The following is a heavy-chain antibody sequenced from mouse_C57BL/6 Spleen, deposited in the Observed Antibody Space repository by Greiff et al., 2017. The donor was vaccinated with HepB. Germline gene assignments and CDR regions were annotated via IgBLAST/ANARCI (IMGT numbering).Heavy chain of an antibody. CDR3: ARGALSYAMDY. CDR2: IYPGDGDT. V-gene: IGHV1-80*01. D-gene: IGHD1-3*01. CDR1: GYAFSSYW. J-gene: IGHJ4*01. Sequence: VHLVESGAELVKPGASVKISCKASGYAFSSYWMNWVKQRPGKGLEWIGQIYPGDGDTNYNGKFKGKATLTADKSSSTAYMQLSSLTSEDSAVYFCARGALSYAMDYWGQGTSVTVSS.